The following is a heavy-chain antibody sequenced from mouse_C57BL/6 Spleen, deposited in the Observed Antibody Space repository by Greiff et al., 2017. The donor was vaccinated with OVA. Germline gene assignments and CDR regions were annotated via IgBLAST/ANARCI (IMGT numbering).Heavy chain of an antibody. D-gene: IGHD2-14*01. Sequence: QVQLKESGAELVRPGASVKMSCKASGYTFTSYNMHWVKQPPRQGLEWIGAIYPGNGDTSYNQKFKGKATLTVDKSSSTAYMQLSSLTSEDSAVYCCARGEVRAWFAYWGQGTLVTVSA. CDR1: GYTFTSYN. J-gene: IGHJ3*01. CDR3: ARGEVRAWFAY. CDR2: IYPGNGDT. V-gene: IGHV1-12*01.